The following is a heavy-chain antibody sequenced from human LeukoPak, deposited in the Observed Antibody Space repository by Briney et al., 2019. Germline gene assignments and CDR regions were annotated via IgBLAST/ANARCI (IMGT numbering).Heavy chain of an antibody. D-gene: IGHD6-13*01. CDR2: IYYSGST. Sequence: SETLSLTCTVSSGSISSSSYYWGWIRQPPGKGLEWIGSIYYSGSTYYNPSLKSRVTISVDTSKNQFSLKLSSVTAADTAVYYCARESIAAAGTDYWGQGTLVTVSS. V-gene: IGHV4-39*07. CDR3: ARESIAAAGTDY. CDR1: SGSISSSSYY. J-gene: IGHJ4*02.